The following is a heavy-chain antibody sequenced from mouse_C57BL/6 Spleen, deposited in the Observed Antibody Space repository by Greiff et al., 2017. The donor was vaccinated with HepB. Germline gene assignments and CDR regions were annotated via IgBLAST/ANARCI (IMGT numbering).Heavy chain of an antibody. V-gene: IGHV1-78*01. CDR2: IHPRDVST. CDR1: GYTFTDHT. CDR3: ARGNYVGYAMDY. J-gene: IGHJ4*01. Sequence: QVKLQESDAELVKPGASVKISCKVSGYTFTDHTIHWMKQRPEPGLDRTGYIHPRDVSTKSNEKFKGKATWTADKSSSTAYMQLNSRTSEDSAVYFCARGNYVGYAMDYWGQGASVT. D-gene: IGHD2-4*01.